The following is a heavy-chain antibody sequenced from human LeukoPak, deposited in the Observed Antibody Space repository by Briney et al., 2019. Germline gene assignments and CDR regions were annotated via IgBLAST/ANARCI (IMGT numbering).Heavy chain of an antibody. Sequence: GGSLRLPCAVSGFTFSIYAMSWDRQAPGKGLEWVSAISGSGGSTYYADSVKGRFTISRDNSKNTLYLQMNSLRAEDTAVYYCAKEVLRREFDYWGQGTLVTVSS. CDR1: GFTFSIYA. CDR3: AKEVLRREFDY. V-gene: IGHV3-23*01. CDR2: ISGSGGST. J-gene: IGHJ4*02. D-gene: IGHD1-26*01.